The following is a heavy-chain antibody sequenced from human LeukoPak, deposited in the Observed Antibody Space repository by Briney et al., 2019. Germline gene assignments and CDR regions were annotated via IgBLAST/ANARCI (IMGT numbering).Heavy chain of an antibody. CDR1: GGSISSYY. CDR2: IYYSGST. J-gene: IGHJ4*02. D-gene: IGHD5-12*01. CDR3: ARAPRRGYSGYDLFDY. V-gene: IGHV4-59*01. Sequence: PSETLSLTCTVPGGSISSYYWSWIRQPSGKGLEWIGYIYYSGSTNYNPSLKSRVTISVDTSKNQFSLKLSSVTAADTAVYYCARAPRRGYSGYDLFDYWGQGTLVTVSS.